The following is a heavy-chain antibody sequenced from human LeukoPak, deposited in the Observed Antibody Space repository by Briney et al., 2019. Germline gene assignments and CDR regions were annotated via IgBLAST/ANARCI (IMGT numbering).Heavy chain of an antibody. CDR1: GFSVITND. CDR2: LYSDGNT. D-gene: IGHD3-16*01. J-gene: IGHJ4*02. V-gene: IGHV3-53*01. CDR3: ARGVEPLAANTLAY. Sequence: GGSLRLSCAASGFSVITNDMTGVRQAPGKGLEWVSVLYSDGNTKYADSVQGRFTISRDNSKNTLYLEMNSLRPDDTAVYYCARGVEPLAANTLAYWGQGTLVTVSS.